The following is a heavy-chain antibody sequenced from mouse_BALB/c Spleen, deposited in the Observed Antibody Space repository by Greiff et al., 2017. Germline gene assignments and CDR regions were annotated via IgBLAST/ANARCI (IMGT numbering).Heavy chain of an antibody. CDR2: IWAGGST. CDR1: GFSLTSYG. J-gene: IGHJ1*01. CDR3: AREGYYYGSSYWYFDV. D-gene: IGHD1-1*01. Sequence: VKLVESGPGLVAPSQSLSITCTVSGFSLTSYGVHWVRQPPGKGLEWLGVIWAGGSTNYNSALMSRLSISKDNSKSQVFFKMNSLQADDTAIYYCAREGYYYGSSYWYFDVWGAGTTVTVSS. V-gene: IGHV2-9*02.